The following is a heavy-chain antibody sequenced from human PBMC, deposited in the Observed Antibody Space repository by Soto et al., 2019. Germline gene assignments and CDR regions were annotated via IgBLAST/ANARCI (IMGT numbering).Heavy chain of an antibody. D-gene: IGHD3-22*01. V-gene: IGHV1-69*01. CDR1: GGTFSRNA. CDR2: IIPLFGKA. Sequence: QVQLVQSGAEVKKPGSSVKVSCKASGGTFSRNAISWVRQAPGQGLEWMGGIIPLFGKANYAQKFQGRITITADESTSTAYMGLSSLRSEDTAVYYCARDGTLYDSSGYYYLYWGQGTLFTVSS. CDR3: ARDGTLYDSSGYYYLY. J-gene: IGHJ4*02.